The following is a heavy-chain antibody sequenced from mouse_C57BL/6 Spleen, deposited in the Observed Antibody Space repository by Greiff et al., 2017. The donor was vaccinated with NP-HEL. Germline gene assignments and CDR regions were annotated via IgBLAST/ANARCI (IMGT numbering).Heavy chain of an antibody. CDR2: ISSGSSTI. J-gene: IGHJ1*03. CDR3: ARDRLGFWYFDV. CDR1: GFTFSDYG. Sequence: EVMLVESGGGLVKPGGSLKLSCAASGFTFSDYGMHWVRQAPEKGLEWVAYISSGSSTIYYADTVKGRFTISRDNAKNTLFLQMTSLRSEDTAMYYGARDRLGFWYFDVWGTGTTVTVSS. D-gene: IGHD4-1*01. V-gene: IGHV5-17*01.